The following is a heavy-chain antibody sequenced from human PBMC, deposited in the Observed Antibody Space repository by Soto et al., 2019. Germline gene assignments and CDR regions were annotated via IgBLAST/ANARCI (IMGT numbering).Heavy chain of an antibody. CDR2: ISSSGRTI. CDR3: ASARDYGANTPYFES. D-gene: IGHD4-17*01. V-gene: IGHV3-48*02. J-gene: IGHJ4*02. CDR1: GFTFSRYS. Sequence: EVQLKESGGGLVQPGGSLRLSCAASGFTFSRYSMNWVRQAPGKGLEWVSFISSSGRTIYYAASVKGRFTISRDNATHSLNLQMTNLRHEDTAVYYCASARDYGANTPYFESWGPGTLVTDST.